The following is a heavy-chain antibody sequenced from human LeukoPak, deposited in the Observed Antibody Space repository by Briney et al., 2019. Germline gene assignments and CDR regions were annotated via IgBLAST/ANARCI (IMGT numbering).Heavy chain of an antibody. D-gene: IGHD2-2*02. CDR2: INHSGST. J-gene: IGHJ6*02. CDR1: GGSFSGYY. CDR3: ARGPMRYCSSTSCYSYYYYYGMDV. Sequence: SETLSLTCAVYGGSFSGYYWSWIRQPPGKGLEWIGEINHSGSTNYNPSPKSRVTISVDTSKNQFSLKLSSVTAADTAVYYCARGPMRYCSSTSCYSYYYYYGMDVWGQGTTVTVSS. V-gene: IGHV4-34*01.